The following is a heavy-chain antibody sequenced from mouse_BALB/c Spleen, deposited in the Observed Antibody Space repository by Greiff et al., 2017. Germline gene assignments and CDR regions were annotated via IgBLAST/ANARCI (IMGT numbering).Heavy chain of an antibody. CDR1: GFAFSSYD. D-gene: IGHD2-1*01. J-gene: IGHJ3*01. CDR3: ARRGGIYGNSPFAY. Sequence: EVHLVESGGGLVKPGGSLKLSCAASGFAFSSYDMSWVRQTPEKRLEWVAYISSGGGSTYYPDTVKGRFTISRDNAKNTLYLQMSSLKSEDTAMYYCARRGGIYGNSPFAYWGQGTLVTVSA. V-gene: IGHV5-12-1*01. CDR2: ISSGGGST.